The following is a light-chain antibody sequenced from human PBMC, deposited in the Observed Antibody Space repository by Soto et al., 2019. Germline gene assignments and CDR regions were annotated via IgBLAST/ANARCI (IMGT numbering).Light chain of an antibody. CDR1: SSNIGAGYD. CDR3: QSYDSSLSVV. V-gene: IGLV1-40*01. Sequence: QSVLTQPPSVSRAPGQRVTISCTGDSSNIGAGYDVHWYQQLPGTAPKLLIYVNINRPSGVPDRFSASRSDSSASLAITGLQAEDEADYYCQSYDSSLSVVFGGGTKLTVL. J-gene: IGLJ2*01. CDR2: VNI.